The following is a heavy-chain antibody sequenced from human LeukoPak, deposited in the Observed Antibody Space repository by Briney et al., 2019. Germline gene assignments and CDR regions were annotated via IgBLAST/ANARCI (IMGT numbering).Heavy chain of an antibody. CDR1: GYSISSGHF. V-gene: IGHV4-38-2*02. CDR3: ASVGGGSPY. Sequence: SETLSLTCTVSGYSISSGHFWSWIRQPPGKGLEWIGSIYGSGTTYYDPPLRSRVSISADTSKNHFSMELSSVTAADTAVYYCASVGGGSPYWGQGTLVTVSS. CDR2: IYGSGTT. J-gene: IGHJ4*02. D-gene: IGHD3-16*01.